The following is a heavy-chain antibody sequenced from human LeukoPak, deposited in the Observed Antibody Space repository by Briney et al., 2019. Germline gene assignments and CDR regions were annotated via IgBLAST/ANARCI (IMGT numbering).Heavy chain of an antibody. Sequence: SETLSLTCAVSGGSISSGGYSWSWIRQPPGKGLEWIGYIYHSGSTYYNPSLKSRVTISVDRSKNQFSLKLSSVTAADTAVYYCARAISQLPYYFDYWGQGTLVTVSS. CDR2: IYHSGST. V-gene: IGHV4-30-2*01. CDR1: GGSISSGGYS. CDR3: ARAISQLPYYFDY. J-gene: IGHJ4*02. D-gene: IGHD6-13*01.